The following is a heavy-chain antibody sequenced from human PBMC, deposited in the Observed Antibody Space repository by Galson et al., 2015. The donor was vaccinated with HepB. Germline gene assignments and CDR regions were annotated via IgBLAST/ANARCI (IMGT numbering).Heavy chain of an antibody. CDR3: ARGLLWFGEFLGGDFFY. V-gene: IGHV3-30*04. CDR1: GFTFSSYA. D-gene: IGHD3-10*01. J-gene: IGHJ4*02. CDR2: ISYDGSNK. Sequence: SLRLSCAASGFTFSSYAMHWVRQAPGKGLEWVAVISYDGSNKYYADSVKGRFTISRDNSKNTLYLQMNSLRAEDTAVYYCARGLLWFGEFLGGDFFYWGQGTLVTVSS.